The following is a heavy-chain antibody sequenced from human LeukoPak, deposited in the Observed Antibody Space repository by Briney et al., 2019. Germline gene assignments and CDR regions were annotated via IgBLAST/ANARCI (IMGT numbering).Heavy chain of an antibody. V-gene: IGHV1-2*06. Sequence: ASVKVSCKASGYTFTGYYMHWVRQAPGQGLEWMGRINPNSGGTNYAQKFQGRVTITADESTSTAYMELSSLRSEDTAVYYCAREDSSSMPQHWGQGTLVTVSS. CDR1: GYTFTGYY. D-gene: IGHD2/OR15-2a*01. CDR2: INPNSGGT. J-gene: IGHJ1*01. CDR3: AREDSSSMPQH.